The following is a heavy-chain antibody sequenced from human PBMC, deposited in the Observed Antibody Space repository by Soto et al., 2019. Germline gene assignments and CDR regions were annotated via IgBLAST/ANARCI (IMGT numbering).Heavy chain of an antibody. CDR1: GFSFGDYY. V-gene: IGHV3-11*01. CDR3: ANLAKNYYHYMDV. D-gene: IGHD1-26*01. CDR2: ISTSGSST. Sequence: PGGSRRLSCAASGFSFGDYYMSWIRQAPGKGLEWVSLISTSGSSTDYADSVKGRFTISRDNAKNSLSLQMNSLRAEDTAVYYCANLAKNYYHYMDVWGKGTTVTVSS. J-gene: IGHJ6*03.